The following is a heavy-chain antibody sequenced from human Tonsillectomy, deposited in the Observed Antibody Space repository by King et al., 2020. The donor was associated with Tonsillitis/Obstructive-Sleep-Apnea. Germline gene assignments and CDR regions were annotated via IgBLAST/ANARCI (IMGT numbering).Heavy chain of an antibody. V-gene: IGHV3-21*05. CDR3: AGGYSSSWSSRYFFYMDV. CDR2: IGSSGGTI. CDR1: GFTFSSYS. J-gene: IGHJ6*03. Sequence: VQLVESGGGLVKPGGSLRLSCAASGFTFSSYSMNWVRQAPGKGLEWISYIGSSGGTIYYADFMKGRFTISRDNAKNSLYLQMNSLRAEDTAVYYCAGGYSSSWSSRYFFYMDVWGKGTTVTVSS. D-gene: IGHD6-13*01.